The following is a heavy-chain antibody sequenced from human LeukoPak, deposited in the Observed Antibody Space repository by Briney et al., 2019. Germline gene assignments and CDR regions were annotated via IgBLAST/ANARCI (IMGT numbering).Heavy chain of an antibody. D-gene: IGHD3-10*01. CDR3: ARLGYDSGIYGAFDI. CDR1: GVSISSSNYY. V-gene: IGHV4-39*01. CDR2: INYSGQT. J-gene: IGHJ3*02. Sequence: PSETLSLTCSVSGVSISSSNYYWGWIRQPPGKGLEWIGSINYSGQTYYNPSLKSRVTISVDTSKNQSSLKLSSVTAADTAMFYCARLGYDSGIYGAFDIWGQGTMVTVSS.